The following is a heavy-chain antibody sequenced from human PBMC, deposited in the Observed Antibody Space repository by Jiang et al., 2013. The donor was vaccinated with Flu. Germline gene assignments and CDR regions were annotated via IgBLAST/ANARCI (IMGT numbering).Heavy chain of an antibody. CDR1: GYTFTTYY. J-gene: IGHJ2*01. CDR2: INPSGGST. Sequence: SGAEVKKPGASVKVSCKASGYTFTTYYIHWVRQAPGQGLEWMGIINPSGGSTTYAQKFQGRVTMTRDTSTSTVYMELSSLRSEDTAIYYCARRSRDVVVAGGYIRWYFDLWGRGTLVTVSS. D-gene: IGHD6-19*01. CDR3: ARRSRDVVVAGGYIRWYFDL. V-gene: IGHV1-46*01.